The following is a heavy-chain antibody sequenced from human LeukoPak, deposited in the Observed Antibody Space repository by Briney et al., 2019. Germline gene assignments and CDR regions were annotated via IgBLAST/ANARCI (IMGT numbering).Heavy chain of an antibody. D-gene: IGHD4-17*01. CDR3: ARGRVTTIANYYYYYIDV. V-gene: IGHV6-1*01. CDR2: TYYRSKWYN. Sequence: SQTLSLTCAISGDSVSSNSAAWTWIRQSPSRGLEWLGRTYYRSKWYNDYEVSVQSRITINPDTSKNQFSLQLNSVTPEDTAVFYCARGRVTTIANYYYYYIDVWGKGTSVTVSS. CDR1: GDSVSSNSAA. J-gene: IGHJ6*03.